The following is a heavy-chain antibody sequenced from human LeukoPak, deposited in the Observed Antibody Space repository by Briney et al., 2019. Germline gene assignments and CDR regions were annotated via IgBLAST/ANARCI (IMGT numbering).Heavy chain of an antibody. J-gene: IGHJ4*02. CDR3: ATRKLGNDY. Sequence: PSETLSLTCTVAYDSISSYYWSWIRQSPGKGLEWIGYIYYTETSYNPSLKSRVTISADTSKNQFSLKLYSVTAADTAVYYCATRKLGNDYWGQGTLVTVSS. CDR2: IYYTET. V-gene: IGHV4-59*01. D-gene: IGHD7-27*01. CDR1: YDSISSYY.